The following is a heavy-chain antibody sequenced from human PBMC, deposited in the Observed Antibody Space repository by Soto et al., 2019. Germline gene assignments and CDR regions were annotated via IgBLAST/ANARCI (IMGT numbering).Heavy chain of an antibody. CDR3: ARTRLRSLVGYGMDF. D-gene: IGHD4-17*01. Sequence: SGPTLVNPTQTLTLTCTFSGFSLSTSGMRVSWIRQPPGKALEWLARIEWDYDKFYSSSLKTRLTISKDTSKNQMVSTMTNMDPVDTATYYCARTRLRSLVGYGMDFWGQGTTVTVAS. J-gene: IGHJ6*02. V-gene: IGHV2-70*04. CDR1: GFSLSTSGMR. CDR2: IEWDYDK.